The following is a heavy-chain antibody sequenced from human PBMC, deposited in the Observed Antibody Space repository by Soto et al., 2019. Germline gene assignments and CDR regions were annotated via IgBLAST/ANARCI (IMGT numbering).Heavy chain of an antibody. J-gene: IGHJ4*02. CDR1: GFTFRSYV. CDR3: ARWGTTGGLDV. D-gene: IGHD3-16*01. V-gene: IGHV3-33*05. CDR2: TSYDGSNN. Sequence: QVQLVESGGGVVQPGTSLRLSCVGSGFTFRSYVIHWVRQAPGKGLEWVALTSYDGSNNFYGDSVKGRFTISRDNSRNTVELPMDSLRLEDTALYYCARWGTTGGLDVWGQGPLVSVSS.